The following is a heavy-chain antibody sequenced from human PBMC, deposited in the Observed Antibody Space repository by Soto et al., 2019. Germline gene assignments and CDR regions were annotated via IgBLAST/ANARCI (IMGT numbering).Heavy chain of an antibody. D-gene: IGHD2-21*02. CDR2: IYHSGST. V-gene: IGHV4-30-2*01. J-gene: IGHJ4*02. CDR3: ARVPTYCGGDCYWYFDY. CDR1: GGSISSGGYS. Sequence: SSETLPLTCAVSGGSISSGGYSWSWIRQPPGKGLEWIGYIYHSGSTNYNPSLKSRVTISVDTSKNQFSLKLSSVTAADTAVYYCARVPTYCGGDCYWYFDYWGQGTLVTVSS.